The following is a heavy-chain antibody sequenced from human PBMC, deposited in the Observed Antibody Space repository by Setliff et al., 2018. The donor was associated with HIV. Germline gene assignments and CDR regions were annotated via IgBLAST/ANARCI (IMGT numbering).Heavy chain of an antibody. CDR1: GGSISSYY. Sequence: SETLSLTCTVSGGSISSYYWSWIRQPPGKGLEWIGYIYYSGGTNYNPSLKSRVTISVDTSKNQFSLKLSSVTAADTAVYYCARVGVDVVRHYYYYMDVWGKGTTVTVSS. CDR2: IYYSGGT. D-gene: IGHD3-10*01. CDR3: ARVGVDVVRHYYYYMDV. J-gene: IGHJ6*03. V-gene: IGHV4-59*01.